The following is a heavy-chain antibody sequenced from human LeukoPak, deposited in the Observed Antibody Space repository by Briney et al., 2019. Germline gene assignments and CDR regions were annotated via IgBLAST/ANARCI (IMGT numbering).Heavy chain of an antibody. CDR1: GFTFSSYE. Sequence: GSLRLSCAASGFTFSSYEMNWVRQAPGKGLEWVSYISSSGSTKYYAGSVKGRFTISRDNSKSMLFLQLNSLRAEDTALYYCARDLHYYVAMDVWGQGTTVTVS. J-gene: IGHJ6*02. D-gene: IGHD3-10*02. V-gene: IGHV3-48*03. CDR3: ARDLHYYVAMDV. CDR2: ISSSGSTK.